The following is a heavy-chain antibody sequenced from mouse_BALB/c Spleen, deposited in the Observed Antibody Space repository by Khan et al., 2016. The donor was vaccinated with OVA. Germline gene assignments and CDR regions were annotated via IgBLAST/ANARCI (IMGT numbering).Heavy chain of an antibody. Sequence: QIQLVQSGPELKKPGETVKISCKASGYTFTNYGMNWVKQAPGKGLKWMGWINTYTGEPTYTDDFKGRFAFSLETSASTAYLQRTNLKNEDMATYFCARGASYWYFDVWGAGTTVTVSS. V-gene: IGHV9-1*02. CDR3: ARGASYWYFDV. CDR1: GYTFTNYG. J-gene: IGHJ1*01. CDR2: INTYTGEP.